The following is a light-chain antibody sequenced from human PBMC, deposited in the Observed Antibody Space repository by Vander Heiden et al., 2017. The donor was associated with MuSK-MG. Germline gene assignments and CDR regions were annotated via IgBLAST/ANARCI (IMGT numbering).Light chain of an antibody. Sequence: QSALTQPASETGSPGQSITISCTGTSRDVGGYNYVSWYQQHPGKAHKPMTHDVSNLPSGLATRFSGSKSVNTASLTISVPQAEDDADYYCSSYTSSSSLVFGTGTKVTVL. CDR3: SSYTSSSSLV. J-gene: IGLJ1*01. V-gene: IGLV2-14*01. CDR2: DVS. CDR1: SRDVGGYNY.